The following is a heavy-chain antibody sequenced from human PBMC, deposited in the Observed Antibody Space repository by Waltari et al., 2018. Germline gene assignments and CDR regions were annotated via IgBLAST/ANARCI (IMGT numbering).Heavy chain of an antibody. CDR1: GGSLYLNNW. D-gene: IGHD6-19*01. CDR3: ASRAVAGNNFDY. Sequence: QVQLQESGPGLVKPLETLSLTCAVSGGSLYLNNWWTWVRQAPGKGLDWIGEIFHTGITNYNPALKSRVTISIDKSRNHFSLNLTSVTVADTALYYCASRAVAGNNFDYWGQGRLVTVSA. V-gene: IGHV4-4*02. J-gene: IGHJ4*02. CDR2: IFHTGIT.